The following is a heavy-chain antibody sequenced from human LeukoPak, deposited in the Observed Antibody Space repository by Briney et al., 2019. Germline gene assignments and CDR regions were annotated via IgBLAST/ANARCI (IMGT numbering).Heavy chain of an antibody. Sequence: GRSLRLSCAASGFTFDDYAMHWVRQAPGKGLEWVSGISWNSGSIVYADSVKGRFTISRDNAKNSLYLQMNSLRAEDTALYYCAKGGGYYDSSGEGIHDAFDIWGLGTMVTVSS. CDR1: GFTFDDYA. J-gene: IGHJ3*02. D-gene: IGHD3-22*01. V-gene: IGHV3-9*01. CDR2: ISWNSGSI. CDR3: AKGGGYYDSSGEGIHDAFDI.